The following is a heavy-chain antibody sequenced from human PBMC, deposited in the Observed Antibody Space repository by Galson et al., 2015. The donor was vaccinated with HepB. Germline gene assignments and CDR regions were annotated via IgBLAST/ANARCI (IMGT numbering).Heavy chain of an antibody. Sequence: SVKVSCKASGYTFTSYDINWVRQATGQGLEWIGWMNPYSGGTDYAQNFQGRVRMTRNTAIGPAYMELSSLRSEDTAVYYCARGWGDSGDYISYGMDVWGQGTTVSVSS. V-gene: IGHV1-8*01. J-gene: IGHJ6*02. CDR1: GYTFTSYD. CDR2: MNPYSGGT. CDR3: ARGWGDSGDYISYGMDV. D-gene: IGHD4-17*01.